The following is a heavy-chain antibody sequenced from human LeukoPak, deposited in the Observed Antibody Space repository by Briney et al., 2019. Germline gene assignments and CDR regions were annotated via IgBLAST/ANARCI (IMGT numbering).Heavy chain of an antibody. CDR3: ARDWVYKIDY. V-gene: IGHV3-74*01. CDR2: ISHDGII. J-gene: IGHJ4*02. CDR1: GFTFSSYV. Sequence: GGSLRLSCETAGFTFSSYVMHWVRRTPGKGLVWVSRISHDGIISYADSVKGRYTISRDNAKNTLTLQMNSLRVEDTAVYFCARDWVYKIDYWGRGTLVTVSS. D-gene: IGHD5-24*01.